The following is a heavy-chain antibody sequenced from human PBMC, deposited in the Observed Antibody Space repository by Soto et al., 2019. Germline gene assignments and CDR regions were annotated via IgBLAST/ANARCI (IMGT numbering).Heavy chain of an antibody. V-gene: IGHV2-5*02. J-gene: IGHJ5*02. Sequence: SGPTLVNPTQTLTLTCTFSGFSLSTSGVGVGWIRQPPGKALEWLALIYWDDDKRYSPSLKSRLTITKDTSKNQVVLTMTNMDPVDTATYYCARPALIAARRLNWFDPWGPGTLVTLSS. CDR2: IYWDDDK. CDR1: GFSLSTSGVG. D-gene: IGHD6-6*01. CDR3: ARPALIAARRLNWFDP.